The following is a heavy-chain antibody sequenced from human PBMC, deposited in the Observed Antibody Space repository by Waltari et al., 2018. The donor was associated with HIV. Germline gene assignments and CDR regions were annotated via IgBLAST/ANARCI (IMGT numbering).Heavy chain of an antibody. CDR1: GGSISSYY. D-gene: IGHD3-10*01. J-gene: IGHJ4*02. Sequence: QVQLQESGPGLVKTSETLSLTCTISGGSISSYYWSWIRQSPGKGLEWMGYIYYSGSTNYSPPPKIRVTISVDTPKKQLSLKLSCVTAADTAVYFCGGGVRGVISGRGGYFDYWGQGSLVTVYS. CDR3: GGGVRGVISGRGGYFDY. V-gene: IGHV4-59*03. CDR2: IYYSGST.